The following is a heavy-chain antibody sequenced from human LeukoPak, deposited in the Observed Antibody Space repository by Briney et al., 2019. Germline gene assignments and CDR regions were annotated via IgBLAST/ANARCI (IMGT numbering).Heavy chain of an antibody. D-gene: IGHD3-3*01. CDR2: IHPNSEDT. J-gene: IGHJ4*02. Sequence: ASVKVSCKASGYTFKNYYMHWVRQAPGQGLLWMGWIHPNSEDTRVGQKFQGRVTMTWDTSINTAYLELSGLTSDDTAVFYCARDGDYDFRSGQTNGGLDYWGQGTLVMVSS. V-gene: IGHV1-2*02. CDR3: ARDGDYDFRSGQTNGGLDY. CDR1: GYTFKNYY.